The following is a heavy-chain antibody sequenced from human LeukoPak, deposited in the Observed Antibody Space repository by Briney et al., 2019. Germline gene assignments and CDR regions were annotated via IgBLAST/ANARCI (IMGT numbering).Heavy chain of an antibody. V-gene: IGHV1-18*01. J-gene: IGHJ4*02. CDR2: ISAYNGNT. D-gene: IGHD3-22*01. CDR1: GYTFTSYG. Sequence: ASVKVSCKASGYTFTSYGISWVRQAPGQGLEWMGWISAYNGNTNYAQKLQGRVTMTTDTSTSTAYMELRSLRSDGTAVYYCARTTITDHYYDSSGYSDYWGQGTLVTVSS. CDR3: ARTTITDHYYDSSGYSDY.